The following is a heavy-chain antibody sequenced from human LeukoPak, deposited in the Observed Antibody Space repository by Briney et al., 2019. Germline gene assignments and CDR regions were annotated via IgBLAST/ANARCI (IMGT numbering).Heavy chain of an antibody. CDR3: ASPLGLAAAGSYGY. D-gene: IGHD6-13*01. CDR1: GFTFDDYA. V-gene: IGHV3-9*01. J-gene: IGHJ4*02. Sequence: GGSLRLSCAASGFTFDDYAMHWVRQAPGKGLEWVSGISWNSGSIGYADSVKGRFTISRDNAKNSLYLQMNSLRAEDTAVYYCASPLGLAAAGSYGYWGQGTLVTVSS. CDR2: ISWNSGSI.